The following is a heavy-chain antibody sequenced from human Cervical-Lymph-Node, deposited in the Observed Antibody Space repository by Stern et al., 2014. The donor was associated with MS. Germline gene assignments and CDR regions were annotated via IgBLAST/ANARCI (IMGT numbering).Heavy chain of an antibody. CDR1: GFNFSTFT. J-gene: IGHJ4*02. CDR2: ISSSTSYT. D-gene: IGHD4-17*01. CDR3: VRDRGLATVTSYFDY. Sequence: EVQLVESGGGLVESGGSLRLSCAASGFNFSTFTMSWVRQAPGKGLECVSSISSSTSYTYYADSVKGRFTISRDNAKTSLYLQMDSLRAEDTAVYYCVRDRGLATVTSYFDYWGQGILVTVSS. V-gene: IGHV3-21*01.